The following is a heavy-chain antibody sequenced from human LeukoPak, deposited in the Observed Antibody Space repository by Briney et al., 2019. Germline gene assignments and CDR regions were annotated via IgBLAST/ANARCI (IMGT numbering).Heavy chain of an antibody. CDR2: IYTSGST. CDR1: GGSISSYY. CDR3: ARDAPYYYDSSGQGAFDI. J-gene: IGHJ3*02. V-gene: IGHV4-4*07. D-gene: IGHD3-22*01. Sequence: SETLSLTCTVSGGSISSYYWSWIRQPAGKGLEWIGRIYTSGSTNYNPSLKSRVTMSVDTSKNQFSLKLSSVTAADTAVYYRARDAPYYYDSSGQGAFDIWGQGTMVTVSS.